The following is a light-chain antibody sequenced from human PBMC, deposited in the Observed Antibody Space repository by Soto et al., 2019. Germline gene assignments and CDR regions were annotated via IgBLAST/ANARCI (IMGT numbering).Light chain of an antibody. CDR1: QSISSY. CDR2: DAS. CDR3: QQYNTYSRT. Sequence: DIRMTQSPSTLSAVVGDRITITCRASQSISSYLNWYQQKPGKAPKLLIYDASSLESGVPSRFSGSGSGTEFTLTISSLQPDDFATYYCQQYNTYSRTFGQGTKVDI. J-gene: IGKJ1*01. V-gene: IGKV1-5*01.